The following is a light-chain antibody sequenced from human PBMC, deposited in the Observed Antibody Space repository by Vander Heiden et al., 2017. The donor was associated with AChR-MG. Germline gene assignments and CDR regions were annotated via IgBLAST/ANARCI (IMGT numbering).Light chain of an antibody. V-gene: IGKV1-33*01. J-gene: IGKJ2*01. CDR2: DAS. Sequence: ASVGDRVTITCQASQDISNYLNWYQQKPGKAPKLLIYDASNLETGVPSRFSGSGSGTDFTFTISSLQPEDIATYYCQQYDKLPPMYTFGQGTKLESK. CDR3: QQYDKLPPMYT. CDR1: QDISNY.